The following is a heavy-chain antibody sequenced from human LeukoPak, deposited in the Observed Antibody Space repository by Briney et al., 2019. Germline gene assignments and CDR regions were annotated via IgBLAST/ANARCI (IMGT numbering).Heavy chain of an antibody. CDR2: IYYSGST. Sequence: SETLSLTCTVSGGSISSHYWSWIRQPPGKGLEWIGYIYYSGSTNYNPSLKSRVTISVDTSKNQFSLKLSSVTAADTAVYYCASGGYGSGSYPFDYWGQGTLVTVSS. V-gene: IGHV4-59*11. CDR1: GGSISSHY. CDR3: ASGGYGSGSYPFDY. D-gene: IGHD3-10*01. J-gene: IGHJ4*02.